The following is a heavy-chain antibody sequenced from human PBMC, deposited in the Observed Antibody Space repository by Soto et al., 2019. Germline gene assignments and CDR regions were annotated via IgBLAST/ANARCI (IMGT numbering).Heavy chain of an antibody. CDR2: IIPIFGTA. CDR3: ASGYYYDSSGYPDPFDY. J-gene: IGHJ4*02. V-gene: IGHV1-69*13. Sequence: SVKVSCKASGGTLSSYAISWVRQAPGQGLEWMGGIIPIFGTANYAQKFQGRVTITADESTSTAYMELSSLRSEDTAVYYCASGYYYDSSGYPDPFDYWGQGTLVTVSS. D-gene: IGHD3-22*01. CDR1: GGTLSSYA.